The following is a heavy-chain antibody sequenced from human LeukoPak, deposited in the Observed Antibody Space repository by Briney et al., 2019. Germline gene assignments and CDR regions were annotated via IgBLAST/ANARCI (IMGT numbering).Heavy chain of an antibody. D-gene: IGHD3-22*01. Sequence: GGSLRLSCAASGFTFSNAWVSWVRQAPGKGLEWVGRIKSKTDGGTTDYAAPVKGRFTISRDDSKNTLYLQMNSLKTEDTAVYYCTTAYYYDSSAQDWGQGTLVTVSS. CDR1: GFTFSNAW. CDR2: IKSKTDGGTT. J-gene: IGHJ4*02. CDR3: TTAYYYDSSAQD. V-gene: IGHV3-15*01.